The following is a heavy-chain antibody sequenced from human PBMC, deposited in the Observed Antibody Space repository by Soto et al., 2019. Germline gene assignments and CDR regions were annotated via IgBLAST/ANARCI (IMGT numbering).Heavy chain of an antibody. D-gene: IGHD6-13*01. CDR1: GFSLNTGGLG. Sequence: SGPTLVNPTQTLTLTCSVSGFSLNTGGLGVGWIRQPPGKALEWLALIYWDDDKRYSPSLRNRLSISKDTSNNLVVFTMTNMDPVDTATYYCAHRAGSSWFPRGYNWFDPWGQGTLVTVSS. CDR3: AHRAGSSWFPRGYNWFDP. V-gene: IGHV2-5*02. CDR2: IYWDDDK. J-gene: IGHJ5*02.